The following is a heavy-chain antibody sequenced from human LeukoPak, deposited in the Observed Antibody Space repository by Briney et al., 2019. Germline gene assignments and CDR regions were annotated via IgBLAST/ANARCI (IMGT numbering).Heavy chain of an antibody. V-gene: IGHV4-34*01. CDR1: GGSFSGYY. CDR3: ASSPRTYYYILTGYYKGWYFDL. CDR2: INHSGST. D-gene: IGHD3-9*01. Sequence: SETLSLTCAVYGGSFSGYYWSWIRQPPGKGLECIGEINHSGSTNYNPSLKSRVTISVDTSKNQFSLKLSSVTAADTAVYYCASSPRTYYYILTGYYKGWYFDLWGRGTLVIVSS. J-gene: IGHJ2*01.